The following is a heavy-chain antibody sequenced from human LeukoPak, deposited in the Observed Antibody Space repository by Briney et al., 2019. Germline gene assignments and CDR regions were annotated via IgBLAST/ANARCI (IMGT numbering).Heavy chain of an antibody. Sequence: ASVKVSCKASGCSLTTYYMHWVRQAPGQWLEWMAIINPSGGGTKYAQKFQGRVTMTRDTPTNTVYMELSSLRTEDTAVYYCARDNPPILRWSLRRAFDIWGQGTMVTVSS. D-gene: IGHD4-23*01. CDR3: ARDNPPILRWSLRRAFDI. J-gene: IGHJ3*02. CDR2: INPSGGGT. V-gene: IGHV1-46*01. CDR1: GCSLTTYY.